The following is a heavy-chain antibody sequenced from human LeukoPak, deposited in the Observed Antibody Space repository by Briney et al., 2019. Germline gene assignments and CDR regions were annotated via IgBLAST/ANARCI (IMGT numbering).Heavy chain of an antibody. CDR2: IYSGGST. CDR1: GFTVSSNY. CDR3: ARPFPSSSYAMDV. Sequence: GGSLRLSCAASGFTVSSNYMSWVRQAPGRGLEWVSVIYSGGSTYYADSVKGRFTISRDNSKNTLYLQMNSLRAEDTAVYYCARPFPSSSYAMDVWGQGPPVTVSS. J-gene: IGHJ6*02. V-gene: IGHV3-53*01.